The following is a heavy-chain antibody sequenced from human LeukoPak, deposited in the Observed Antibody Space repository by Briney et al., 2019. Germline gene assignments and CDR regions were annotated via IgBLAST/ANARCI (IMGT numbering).Heavy chain of an antibody. CDR2: IYYSGNT. D-gene: IGHD6-19*01. CDR3: ARQQWGIYYMDV. CDR1: GVSISSSNSY. Sequence: ASETLSLTCAVSGVSISSSNSYWGWIRQPPGKGLEWIGSIYYSGNTYYSPSLKSRVTISVDTSKNQFSLKLSSVTAADTAVYYCARQQWGIYYMDVWGKGTTVTISS. J-gene: IGHJ6*03. V-gene: IGHV4-39*07.